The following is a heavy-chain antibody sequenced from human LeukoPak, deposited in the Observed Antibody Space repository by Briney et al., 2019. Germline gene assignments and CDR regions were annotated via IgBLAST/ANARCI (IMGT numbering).Heavy chain of an antibody. Sequence: PGGSLRLSCAASGFTFSSYWMSWVRQAPGKGREWVANIKQDGSEKYYVDSVKGRFTISRDNAKNSLYLQMNSLRAEDTAAYYCARVGYSGYGGFYHDYWGQGTLVTVSS. D-gene: IGHD5-12*01. CDR3: ARVGYSGYGGFYHDY. J-gene: IGHJ4*02. CDR1: GFTFSSYW. V-gene: IGHV3-7*01. CDR2: IKQDGSEK.